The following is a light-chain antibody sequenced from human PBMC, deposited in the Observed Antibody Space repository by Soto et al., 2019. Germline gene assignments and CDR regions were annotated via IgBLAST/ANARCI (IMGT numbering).Light chain of an antibody. J-gene: IGLJ7*01. V-gene: IGLV1-40*01. Sequence: SVLTQPPSVSGAPGQTVTISCTGSSSNIGAGYDVHWYQQFPGTAPKLLIYGNNNRPSGVPDRFSGSKSGTSASLAITGLQAEDEADYYCQSYDSSLSAVFGGGTQLTVL. CDR3: QSYDSSLSAV. CDR1: SSNIGAGYD. CDR2: GNN.